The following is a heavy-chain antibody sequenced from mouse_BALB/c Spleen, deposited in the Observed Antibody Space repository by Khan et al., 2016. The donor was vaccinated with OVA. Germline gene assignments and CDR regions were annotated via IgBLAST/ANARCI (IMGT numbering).Heavy chain of an antibody. J-gene: IGHJ3*01. Sequence: VELVESGAELVKPAPSVKLSCKASGYTFTSYYMYWVKQRPGQGLEWIGEINPSNGGTNVNEKFKSKATLTVDKSSSTAYMEVSSLTSEDSAVYYCTRGGYGSPFAYWGQGTLVTVSA. V-gene: IGHV1S81*02. D-gene: IGHD1-1*01. CDR2: INPSNGGT. CDR3: TRGGYGSPFAY. CDR1: GYTFTSYY.